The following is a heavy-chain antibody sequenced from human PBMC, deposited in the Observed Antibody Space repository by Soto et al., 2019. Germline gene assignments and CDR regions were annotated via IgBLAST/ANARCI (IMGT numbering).Heavy chain of an antibody. J-gene: IGHJ4*02. CDR1: GGSIRSGGYY. CDR3: ASSRYGDYNTFDY. Sequence: TLCLTCPVCGGSIRSGGYYWSWIRQHPGKGLEWIGYIYYSGSTYYNPSLKSRVTISVDTSKNQFSLKLSSVTAADTAVYYCASSRYGDYNTFDYWGQGALVTVYS. CDR2: IYYSGST. V-gene: IGHV4-31*03. D-gene: IGHD4-17*01.